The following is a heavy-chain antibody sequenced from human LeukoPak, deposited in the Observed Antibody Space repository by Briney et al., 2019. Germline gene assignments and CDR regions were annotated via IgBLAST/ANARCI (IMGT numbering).Heavy chain of an antibody. Sequence: WGSLSLSCAASGFTFSSYGMSWVRQAPGKGLEWVSAISGSGGSTYYADSVKGRFTISRDNSKNTLYLQMNSLRAEDTAVYYCATTHDYGAPIWGQGTMVTVSS. CDR1: GFTFSSYG. J-gene: IGHJ3*02. CDR3: ATTHDYGAPI. CDR2: ISGSGGST. D-gene: IGHD4-17*01. V-gene: IGHV3-23*01.